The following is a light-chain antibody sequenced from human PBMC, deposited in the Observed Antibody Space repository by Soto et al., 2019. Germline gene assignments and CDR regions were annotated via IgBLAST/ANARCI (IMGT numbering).Light chain of an antibody. CDR2: RNN. V-gene: IGLV1-47*01. Sequence: QSVLTQPPSASGTPGQRVTISCSGSSSNIGSNYVYWYHQLPGTAPKLVIYRNNQRPSGVPDRISGSKSGTSASLAISGLQSEDEADYYCAAWDDSLNAWVFGGGTKLTVL. CDR1: SSNIGSNY. J-gene: IGLJ2*01. CDR3: AAWDDSLNAWV.